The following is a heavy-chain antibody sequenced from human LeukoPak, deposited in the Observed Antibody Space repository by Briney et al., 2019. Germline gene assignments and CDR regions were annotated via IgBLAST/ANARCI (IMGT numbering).Heavy chain of an antibody. CDR2: IYHGGTS. CDR1: GGSITSDGYS. Sequence: PSQTLSLTCNVSGGSITSDGYSWTWLRQHPATGLEWLGYIYHGGTSYYNPSLKGRLSMSMDTSRNQFSLKLTSVTAADTAVYFCARDRLATTPRGWFDHWGQGTLVTVSS. D-gene: IGHD5-12*01. J-gene: IGHJ5*02. V-gene: IGHV4-31*03. CDR3: ARDRLATTPRGWFDH.